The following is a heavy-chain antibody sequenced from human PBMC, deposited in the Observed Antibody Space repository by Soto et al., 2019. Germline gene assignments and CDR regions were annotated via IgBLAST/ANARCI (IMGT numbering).Heavy chain of an antibody. CDR3: AREGGATDY. Sequence: QVQLVQSGAEVKKPGSSVKVSCKASGGTFSSYTISWVRLAPGQGLEWMGRIIPILGLANYAQKFQGRVKIPEDKSTGAAYMELSSLTSEDTAVYYCAREGGATDYWGQGTLVTVSS. CDR1: GGTFSSYT. V-gene: IGHV1-69*02. J-gene: IGHJ4*02. D-gene: IGHD1-26*01. CDR2: IIPILGLA.